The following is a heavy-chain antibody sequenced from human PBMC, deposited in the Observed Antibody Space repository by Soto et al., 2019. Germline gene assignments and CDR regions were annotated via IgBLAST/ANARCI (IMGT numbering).Heavy chain of an antibody. Sequence: ASVKVSCKASGGTFSSYAISWVRQAPGQGLEWMGGIIPIFGTANYAQKFQGRVTITADESTSTAYMELSSLRSEDTAVYYCAGGDDSSGYLDYWGQGTLVTVS. J-gene: IGHJ4*02. D-gene: IGHD3-22*01. CDR1: GGTFSSYA. CDR3: AGGDDSSGYLDY. V-gene: IGHV1-69*13. CDR2: IIPIFGTA.